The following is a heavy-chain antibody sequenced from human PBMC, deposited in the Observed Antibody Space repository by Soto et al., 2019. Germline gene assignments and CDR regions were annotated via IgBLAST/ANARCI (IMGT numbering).Heavy chain of an antibody. CDR2: ISYDGSNK. Sequence: PGGSLRLSCAASGFTSGRYGMHWVRQAPGKGLEWVAVISYDGSNKYYADSVKGRFTISRDNSKNTLYLQMNSLRAEDTAVYYCAKDHYIFITIFALDYWGQGTLVTVSS. CDR1: GFTSGRYG. CDR3: AKDHYIFITIFALDY. J-gene: IGHJ4*02. V-gene: IGHV3-30*18. D-gene: IGHD3-3*01.